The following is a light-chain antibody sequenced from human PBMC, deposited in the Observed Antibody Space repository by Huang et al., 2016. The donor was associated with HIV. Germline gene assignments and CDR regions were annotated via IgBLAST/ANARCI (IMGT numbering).Light chain of an antibody. V-gene: IGKV3-15*01. CDR1: QGIGNC. J-gene: IGKJ2*01. Sequence: ERVLTQSPGPLSVSPGERATLSCRTSQGIGNCLAWYQLKPGQAPRLLIYETFIRASDIPARFSGGGSEIDFTLTISGLQAEDSAVYYCQQYHEWPRTFGQGTKVEIK. CDR3: QQYHEWPRT. CDR2: ETF.